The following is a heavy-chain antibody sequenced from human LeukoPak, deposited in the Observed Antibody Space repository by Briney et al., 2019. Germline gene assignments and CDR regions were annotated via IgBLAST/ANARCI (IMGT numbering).Heavy chain of an antibody. CDR3: ARETAHCGGDCYDY. D-gene: IGHD2-21*01. CDR2: IGINEDNI. Sequence: GGSLRLSCAGHVFIFSSYEINWVRQAPGKGLEWISYIGINEDNIYYADSVKGRFTISRDNAKSSVFLQMNSLRVEDTAVYYCARETAHCGGDCYDYWGQGTLVTVSS. V-gene: IGHV3-48*03. CDR1: VFIFSSYE. J-gene: IGHJ4*02.